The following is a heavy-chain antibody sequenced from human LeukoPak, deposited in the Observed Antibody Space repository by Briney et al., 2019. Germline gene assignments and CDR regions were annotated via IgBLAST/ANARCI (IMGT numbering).Heavy chain of an antibody. D-gene: IGHD3-10*01. V-gene: IGHV5-51*01. CDR1: GSRFTSYW. Sequence: GASLQISCKGSGSRFTSYWIGWVRQLPGKGLEWMGIIYPGDSDTRYSPSFQGQVTISADKSISTAYLQWSSLKASDTAMYYCARRVVRGDFVAFDYWGQGTLVTVSS. J-gene: IGHJ4*02. CDR2: IYPGDSDT. CDR3: ARRVVRGDFVAFDY.